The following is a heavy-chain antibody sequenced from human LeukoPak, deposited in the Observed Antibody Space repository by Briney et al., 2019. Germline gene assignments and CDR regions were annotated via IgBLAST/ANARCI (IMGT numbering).Heavy chain of an antibody. CDR3: AKDLRSTRIYYMDV. Sequence: PGGSLRLSCAASGFTFSSYGMSWVRQAPGKGLEWVSAISGSGGSTYYADSVKGRFTISRDNSKNTLYLQMNSLRAEDTAVYYCAKDLRSTRIYYMDVWGKGTTVTISS. J-gene: IGHJ6*03. D-gene: IGHD2-2*01. CDR2: ISGSGGST. CDR1: GFTFSSYG. V-gene: IGHV3-23*01.